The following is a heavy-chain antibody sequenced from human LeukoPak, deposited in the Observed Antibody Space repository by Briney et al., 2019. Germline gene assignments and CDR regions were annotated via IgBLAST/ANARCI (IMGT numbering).Heavy chain of an antibody. V-gene: IGHV1-18*01. D-gene: IGHD3-9*01. CDR1: GYTFTSYG. CDR2: ISAYNGNT. J-gene: IGHJ4*02. CDR3: ARDQRTFLTGYYNGLDY. Sequence: AASVKVSCKASGYTFTSYGISWVRQAPGQGLEWMGWISAYNGNTNYAQKLQGRVTMATDTSTSTAYMELRSLRSDDTAVYYCARDQRTFLTGYYNGLDYWGQGTLVTVSS.